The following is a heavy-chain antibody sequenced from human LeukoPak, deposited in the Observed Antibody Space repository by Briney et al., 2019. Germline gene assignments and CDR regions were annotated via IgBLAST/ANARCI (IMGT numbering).Heavy chain of an antibody. D-gene: IGHD1/OR15-1a*01. CDR3: AVNWNIDY. CDR2: MSPDSNYI. Sequence: GGSLRLSCAASGFTFASSTMNWVRQAPGKGLEWVSSMSPDSNYIYYADSVKGRFTISRDNAKNSLYLQMNSLRADDTAVYYCAVNWNIDYWGQGTLVTVSS. J-gene: IGHJ4*02. CDR1: GFTFASST. V-gene: IGHV3-21*01.